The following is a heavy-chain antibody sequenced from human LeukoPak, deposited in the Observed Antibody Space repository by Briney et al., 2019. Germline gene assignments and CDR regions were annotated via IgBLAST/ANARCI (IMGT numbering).Heavy chain of an antibody. CDR2: ISGSGGST. D-gene: IGHD3-22*01. V-gene: IGHV3-23*01. CDR3: AKSQRITMIADAFDI. Sequence: GGSLRLSCAASGFTFSSYAMSWVRQAPGKGLEWVSAISGSGGSTYYADSVKGRFTISRDSSKNTLYLQMNSLRAEDTAVYYCAKSQRITMIADAFDIWGQGTMVTVSS. CDR1: GFTFSSYA. J-gene: IGHJ3*02.